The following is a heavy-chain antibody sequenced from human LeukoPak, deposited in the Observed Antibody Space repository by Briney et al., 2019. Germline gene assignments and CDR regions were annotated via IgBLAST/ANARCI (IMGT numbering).Heavy chain of an antibody. V-gene: IGHV3-23*01. D-gene: IGHD5-24*01. J-gene: IGHJ3*01. CDR2: IGASGEST. CDR3: AKDIQLST. CDR1: GFTFSRYT. Sequence: GGSLRLSCVSSGFTFSRYTMHWVRQAPGKGLEWVSLIGASGESTYYADSVKGRFTISRDNSKNTLSLQMNSLRVEDTAMYFCAKDIQLSTWGLGTMVTVSS.